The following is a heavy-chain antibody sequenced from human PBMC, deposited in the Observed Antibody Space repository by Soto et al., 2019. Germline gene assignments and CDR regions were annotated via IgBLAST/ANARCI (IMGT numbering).Heavy chain of an antibody. J-gene: IGHJ4*01. Sequence: PGGSLRLSCAASGFSISSYYLSWVRQAPGKGLEWVSTIYAPGSTNYADSVKGQFTISKDNSRNTVYLQMNRLRADDTAVYFCARGRGIGNSYFFDYWGHGALFTVAS. CDR2: IYAPGST. CDR1: GFSISSYY. CDR3: ARGRGIGNSYFFDY. V-gene: IGHV3-53*01. D-gene: IGHD1-7*01.